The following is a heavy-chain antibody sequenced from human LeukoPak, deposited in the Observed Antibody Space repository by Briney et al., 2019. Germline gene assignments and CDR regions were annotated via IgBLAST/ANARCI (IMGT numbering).Heavy chain of an antibody. Sequence: SETLSLTCTVSGGSISGYYWSWIRQPPGKGLEWVGYISYSGSTNYKPSLKSRVTISVDTSKNQFSLKLSSVTAADTAIYYCARDGKAGSLFAYWVQGTLVTVSS. CDR3: ARDGKAGSLFAY. V-gene: IGHV4-59*01. CDR1: GGSISGYY. CDR2: ISYSGST. D-gene: IGHD6-19*01. J-gene: IGHJ4*02.